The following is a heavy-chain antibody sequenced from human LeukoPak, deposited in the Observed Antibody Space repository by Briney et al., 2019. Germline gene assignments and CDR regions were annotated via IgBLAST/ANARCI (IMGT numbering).Heavy chain of an antibody. CDR2: ISGSDGST. CDR3: ARDPTRGYYDSSGYYQSDY. J-gene: IGHJ4*02. V-gene: IGHV3-23*01. CDR1: GFTFRNYA. Sequence: GGSLRLSCAASGFTFRNYAMSWVRQAPGKGLEWDSAISGSDGSTYYADSVKGRFTISRDNSKNTLYLQVNSLRAEDTAVYYCARDPTRGYYDSSGYYQSDYWGQGTLVTVSS. D-gene: IGHD3-22*01.